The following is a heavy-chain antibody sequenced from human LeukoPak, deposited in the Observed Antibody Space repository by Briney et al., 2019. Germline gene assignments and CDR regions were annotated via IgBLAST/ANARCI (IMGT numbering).Heavy chain of an antibody. CDR1: GGSISRYY. V-gene: IGHV4-59*08. J-gene: IGHJ6*02. CDR3: ARLSPWVRGVYYGMDV. Sequence: PSGTLSLTCTVSGGSISRYYWNWIRQPPGKGLEWIGYIYYSGSTNYNPSLKSRVTISVDTSKNQFSLKLSSVTAADTAVYYCARLSPWVRGVYYGMDVWGQGTTVTVS. CDR2: IYYSGST. D-gene: IGHD3-10*01.